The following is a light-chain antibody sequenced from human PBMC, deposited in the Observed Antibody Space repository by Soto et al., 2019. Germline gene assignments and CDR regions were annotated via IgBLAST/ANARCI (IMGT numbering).Light chain of an antibody. Sequence: EIVLTQSPATLSLSPGERATLSCRASQSVSSYLAWYQQKPGHAPRPLIYDASNTTTGIPARFSGSGSGTDFTLTISSLEPEDFSVYYCQQRSNWPPGFTFGGGTKVEIK. CDR2: DAS. V-gene: IGKV3-11*01. J-gene: IGKJ4*01. CDR3: QQRSNWPPGFT. CDR1: QSVSSY.